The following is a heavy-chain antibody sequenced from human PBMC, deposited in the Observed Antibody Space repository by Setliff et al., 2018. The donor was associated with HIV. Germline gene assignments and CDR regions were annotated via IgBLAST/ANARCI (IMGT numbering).Heavy chain of an antibody. V-gene: IGHV3-9*01. CDR3: AKDHSAAAGTEYFDY. D-gene: IGHD6-13*01. J-gene: IGHJ4*02. CDR2: ISWNSGSI. CDR1: GFTFDDYA. Sequence: PGGSLRLSCAASGFTFDDYAMHWVRQAPGKGLEWVSGISWNSGSIGYADSVKGRFTISRDNAKNSLYLQMNSLRAEDTALYYCAKDHSAAAGTEYFDYWGQGTLVTVSS.